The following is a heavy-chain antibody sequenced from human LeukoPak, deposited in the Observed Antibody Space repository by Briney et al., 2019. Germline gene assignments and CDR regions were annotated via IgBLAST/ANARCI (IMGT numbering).Heavy chain of an antibody. CDR1: GFTFSSYG. J-gene: IGHJ4*02. CDR2: IRYDGSNK. Sequence: GGSLRLSCAASGFTFSSYGMHWVRQAPGKGLEWVAFIRYDGSNKYYADSMRGRFTISRDNSKNTLDLQMSSLRVEDTAVYYCASGGPTRGTLDYWGQGTLVTVSS. V-gene: IGHV3-30*02. D-gene: IGHD1-26*01. CDR3: ASGGPTRGTLDY.